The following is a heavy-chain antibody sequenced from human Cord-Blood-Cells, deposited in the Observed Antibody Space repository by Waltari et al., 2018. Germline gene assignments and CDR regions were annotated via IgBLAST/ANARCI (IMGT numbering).Heavy chain of an antibody. Sequence: EVQLVESGGGLIQPGGSLRLSCAASGFTVSSNHFSWGRTAPGKGLEWVSVIYSGGSTYYADSLKGRFTISRYNSKNTLYIQMNSLRAEDTAVYYCARSYSNYYYYGMDVWGQGTTGTVSS. CDR2: IYSGGST. CDR1: GFTVSSNH. J-gene: IGHJ6*02. CDR3: ARSYSNYYYYGMDV. D-gene: IGHD4-4*01. V-gene: IGHV3-53*01.